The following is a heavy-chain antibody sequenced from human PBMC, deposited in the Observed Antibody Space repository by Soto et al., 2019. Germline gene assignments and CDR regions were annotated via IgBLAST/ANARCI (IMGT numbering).Heavy chain of an antibody. Sequence: QVQLVESGGGVVQPGRSLRLSCAASGFPFSTYALHWIRRAPGKGLERVAVISYHGLTTYYADPVQGRFTISRDNSENTLYLQMNSLRAEDTAVYYGATDPRVLTPEDYCFDHWGQGTRVTVAS. J-gene: IGHJ4*02. CDR3: ATDPRVLTPEDYCFDH. CDR2: ISYHGLTT. V-gene: IGHV3-30-3*01. CDR1: GFPFSTYA.